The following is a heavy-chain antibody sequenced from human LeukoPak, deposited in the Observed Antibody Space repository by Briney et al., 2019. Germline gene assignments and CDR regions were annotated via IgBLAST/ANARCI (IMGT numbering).Heavy chain of an antibody. V-gene: IGHV3-48*01. CDR1: GFTFSSYS. Sequence: PGGSLRLSCAASGFTFSSYSMNWVRQAPGKGLEWVSYISSSSSTIYYADSVKGRFTISRDNAKNSLYLQINSLRAEDTSVYYCARGENNYGYYYFDYWGQGTLVTVSS. J-gene: IGHJ4*02. CDR3: ARGENNYGYYYFDY. D-gene: IGHD5-24*01. CDR2: ISSSSSTI.